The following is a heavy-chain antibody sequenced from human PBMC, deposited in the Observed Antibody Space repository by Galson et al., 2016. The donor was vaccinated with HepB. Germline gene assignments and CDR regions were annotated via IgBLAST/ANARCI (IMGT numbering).Heavy chain of an antibody. Sequence: SLRLSCAASGFTFKRYNFNWVRQAPGKGLEWVSSISSSSSYIHYADSVKGRFTISRDNAENSLYLQMDGLRVEDTAVYYCARDQDLYGSGSYFRACDMWGQGTTVTVSS. J-gene: IGHJ3*02. CDR1: GFTFKRYN. CDR2: ISSSSSYI. D-gene: IGHD3-10*01. CDR3: ARDQDLYGSGSYFRACDM. V-gene: IGHV3-21*06.